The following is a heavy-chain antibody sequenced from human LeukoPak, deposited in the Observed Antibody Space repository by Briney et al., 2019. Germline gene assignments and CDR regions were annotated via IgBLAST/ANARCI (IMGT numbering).Heavy chain of an antibody. CDR2: INQDGSER. V-gene: IGHV3-7*01. Sequence: GGSLRLSCAASGFTFSSYWMTWVRQAPGKGLEWVANINQDGSERYYMDSVKGRFTISRDNAKNSLSLQMNSLRAEDTALYYCARGNAMGVWGQGTTVTASS. CDR3: ARGNAMGV. J-gene: IGHJ6*02. CDR1: GFTFSSYW.